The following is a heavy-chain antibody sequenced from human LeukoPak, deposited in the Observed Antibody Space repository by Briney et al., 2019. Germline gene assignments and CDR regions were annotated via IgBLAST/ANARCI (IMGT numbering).Heavy chain of an antibody. CDR3: ARVSSPWSPRDAFDI. V-gene: IGHV6-1*01. CDR2: TYYKSKWYN. CDR1: GDSVSSNSAT. Sequence: SQTLSLTCAISGDSVSSNSATWTWLRQSPSRGLEWLGRTYYKSKWYNDYAVSVKSRITINSDTSKNQFSLQLNSVTPEDTAVYYCARVSSPWSPRDAFDIWGQGTMVTVSS. D-gene: IGHD1-26*01. J-gene: IGHJ3*02.